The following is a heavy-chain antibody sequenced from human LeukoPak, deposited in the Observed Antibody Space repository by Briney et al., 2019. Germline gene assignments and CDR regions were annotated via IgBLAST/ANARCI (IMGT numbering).Heavy chain of an antibody. CDR2: IYYTGST. D-gene: IGHD1-26*01. CDR3: ARERPWYSGSYLEY. Sequence: SETLSLTCTVSGGFLSSFYWSWLRQPPGKGLEWIGYIYYTGSTNYNPSLKSRVTISVDTSKNQFSLKLSSVTAADTALYYCARERPWYSGSYLEYWGQGTLVTVSS. CDR1: GGFLSSFY. V-gene: IGHV4-59*01. J-gene: IGHJ4*02.